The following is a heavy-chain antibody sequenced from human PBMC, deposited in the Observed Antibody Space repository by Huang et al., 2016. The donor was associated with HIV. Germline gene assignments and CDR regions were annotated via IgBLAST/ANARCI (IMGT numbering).Heavy chain of an antibody. D-gene: IGHD1-7*01. V-gene: IGHV3-7*01. Sequence: VESGGRSVQPGGSIKLACVGSTFTFGASWMSWCRQPPGKGLEGVAKIKQDESEKYFVDSVKGRFNISRDNARKVLFLEMDDLRVEDTAIYFCATKTAGMDIWGQGTTVTVSS. CDR2: IKQDESEK. J-gene: IGHJ6*02. CDR1: TFTFGASW. CDR3: ATKTAGMDI.